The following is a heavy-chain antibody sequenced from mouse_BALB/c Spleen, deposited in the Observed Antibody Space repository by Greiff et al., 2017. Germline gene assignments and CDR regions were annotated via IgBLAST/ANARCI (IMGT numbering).Heavy chain of an antibody. CDR1: GFDFSRYW. CDR3: ARPRYYGSPYYAMDY. D-gene: IGHD1-1*01. J-gene: IGHJ4*01. V-gene: IGHV4-1*02. CDR2: INPDSSTI. Sequence: EVKLMESGGGLVQPGGSLKLSCAASGFDFSRYWMSWVRQAPGKGLEWIGEINPDSSTINYTPSLKDKFIISRDNAKNTLYLQMSKVRSEDTALYYCARPRYYGSPYYAMDYWGQGTSVTVSS.